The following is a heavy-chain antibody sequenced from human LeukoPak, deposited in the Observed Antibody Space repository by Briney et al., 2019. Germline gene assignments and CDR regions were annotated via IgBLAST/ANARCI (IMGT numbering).Heavy chain of an antibody. CDR3: ARENFDWLANWFDP. J-gene: IGHJ5*02. Sequence: SETLSLTCTVSGGSISSYYWSWIRQPPGKGLEWIGYIYYSGSTNYNPSLKSRVTISVDTSKNQFSLKLSSVTAAGTAVYYCARENFDWLANWFDPWGQGTLVTVSS. V-gene: IGHV4-59*01. CDR1: GGSISSYY. CDR2: IYYSGST. D-gene: IGHD3-9*01.